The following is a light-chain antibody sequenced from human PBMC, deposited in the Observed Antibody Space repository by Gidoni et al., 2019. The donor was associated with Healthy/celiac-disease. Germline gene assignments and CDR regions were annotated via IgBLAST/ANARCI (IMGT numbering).Light chain of an antibody. V-gene: IGLV3-19*01. J-gene: IGLJ2*01. CDR3: NSRDSSGNHLV. CDR2: GKN. Sequence: SSELTQYPAVSVALGQTVRITCQGDSLRSYYASWYQQKPGQAPVLFIYGKNNRPSGIPDRFSGSSSGNTASLTITGAQAEDEADYYCNSRDSSGNHLVFGGGTKLTVL. CDR1: SLRSYY.